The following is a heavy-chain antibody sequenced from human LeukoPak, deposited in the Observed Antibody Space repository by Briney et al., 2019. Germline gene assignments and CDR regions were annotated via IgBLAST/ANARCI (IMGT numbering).Heavy chain of an antibody. CDR1: GFTFSSYS. CDR2: ISSSSSYI. D-gene: IGHD3-22*01. CDR3: ARDLQSTDFITMIGNY. V-gene: IGHV3-21*01. Sequence: WGSLRLSCAASGFTFSSYSMNWVRQAPGKGLEWVSSISSSSSYIYYADSVKGRFTISRDNAKNSLYLQMNSLRAEDTAVYYCARDLQSTDFITMIGNYWGQGTLVTVSS. J-gene: IGHJ4*02.